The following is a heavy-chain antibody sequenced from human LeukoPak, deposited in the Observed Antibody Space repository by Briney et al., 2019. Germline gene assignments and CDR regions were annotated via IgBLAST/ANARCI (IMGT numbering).Heavy chain of an antibody. V-gene: IGHV3-23*01. D-gene: IGHD5-18*01. CDR3: AKRERGLSYQDAFDT. Sequence: PGGSLRLSCAASGFTFSSYAMSWVRQAPGEGLEWVSSISSSGVSTYYADSVKGRFTISRDNSENTLFLQMNSLRAEDTAVYYCAKRERGLSYQDAFDTWGQGTLVTVSS. CDR2: ISSSGVST. CDR1: GFTFSSYA. J-gene: IGHJ3*02.